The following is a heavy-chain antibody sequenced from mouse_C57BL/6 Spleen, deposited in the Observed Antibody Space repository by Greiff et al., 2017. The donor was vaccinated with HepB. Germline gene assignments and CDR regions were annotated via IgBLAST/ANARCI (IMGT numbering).Heavy chain of an antibody. V-gene: IGHV3-6*01. Sequence: EVHLVESGPGLVKPSQSLSLTCSVTGYSITSGYYWNWIRQFPGNKLEWMGYISYDGSNNYNPSLKNRISITRDTSKNQFFLKLNSVTTEDTATYYCARDRDGGYYFDYWGQGTTLTVSS. CDR2: ISYDGSN. D-gene: IGHD1-1*02. CDR3: ARDRDGGYYFDY. J-gene: IGHJ2*01. CDR1: GYSITSGYY.